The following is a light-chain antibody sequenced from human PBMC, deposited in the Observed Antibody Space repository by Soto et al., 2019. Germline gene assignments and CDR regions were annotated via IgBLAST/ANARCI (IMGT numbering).Light chain of an antibody. CDR1: QTISSW. Sequence: DIQMTQSPSTLSGSVGDRVTITCRASQTISSWLAWYQQKPGKAPKLLIYKASTLKSGVPSRFSGSGSGTEFTLTISSLQPDDFATYYCQQYNSVSLLTFGGGTKVEIK. CDR2: KAS. J-gene: IGKJ4*01. CDR3: QQYNSVSLLT. V-gene: IGKV1-5*03.